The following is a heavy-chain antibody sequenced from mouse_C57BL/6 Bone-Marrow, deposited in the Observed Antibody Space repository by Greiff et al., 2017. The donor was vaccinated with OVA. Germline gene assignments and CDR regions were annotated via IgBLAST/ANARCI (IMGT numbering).Heavy chain of an antibody. J-gene: IGHJ2*01. V-gene: IGHV1-63*01. CDR2: IYPGGGYT. CDR3: ARGTYFDY. Sequence: QVQLKESGAELVRPGTSVKMSCKASGYTFTNYWIGWAKQRPGHGLEWIGDIYPGGGYTNYNEKFKGKATLTADKSSSTAYMQFSSLTSEDSAIYYCARGTYFDYWGQGTTLTVSS. CDR1: GYTFTNYW. D-gene: IGHD3-3*01.